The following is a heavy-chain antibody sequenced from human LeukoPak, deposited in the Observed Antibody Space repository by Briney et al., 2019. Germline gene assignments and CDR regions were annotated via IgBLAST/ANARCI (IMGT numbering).Heavy chain of an antibody. CDR2: INHSGST. D-gene: IGHD2-8*02. CDR3: ASGTGGSDY. J-gene: IGHJ4*02. CDR1: GGSFSGYY. Sequence: SETLSLTCAVYGGSFSGYYWSWIRQPPGKGLEWIGEINHSGSTNYNPSLESRVTISVDTSKNQFSLKLSSVTAADTAVYYCASGTGGSDYWGQGTLVTVSS. V-gene: IGHV4-34*01.